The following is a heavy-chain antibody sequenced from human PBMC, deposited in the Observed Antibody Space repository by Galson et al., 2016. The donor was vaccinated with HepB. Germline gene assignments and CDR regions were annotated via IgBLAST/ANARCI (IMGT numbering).Heavy chain of an antibody. D-gene: IGHD6-19*01. CDR2: ISWNGGKT. J-gene: IGHJ5*01. CDR1: GFTFEDYN. Sequence: SLRLSCAASGFTFEDYNMHWVRQRPGKGLEWVSLISWNGGKTYYADSVKGRFTNSRDNSISSLFLQMNSLRPEDTAFYYCTKDGCTSCSGFIDSWGKGTLVTVAS. CDR3: TKDGCTSCSGFIDS. V-gene: IGHV3-43*01.